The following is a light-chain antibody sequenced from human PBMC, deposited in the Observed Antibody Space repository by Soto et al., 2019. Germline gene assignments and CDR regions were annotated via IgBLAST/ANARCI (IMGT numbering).Light chain of an antibody. V-gene: IGLV4-69*01. CDR1: SGHSSYA. Sequence: QPVLTQSPSASASLGASVKLTCTLSSGHSSYAIAWHQQQPEKGPRYLMKVNSDGSHSKGDGIPDRFSGSSSGAEHYLTISSLQSEDEADYYCQTWGTGIWVFGGGTKVTVL. CDR2: VNSDGSH. J-gene: IGLJ3*02. CDR3: QTWGTGIWV.